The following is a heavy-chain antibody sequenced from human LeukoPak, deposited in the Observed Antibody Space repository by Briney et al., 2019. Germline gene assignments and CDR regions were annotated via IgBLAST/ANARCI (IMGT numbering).Heavy chain of an antibody. CDR2: ISAYNGNT. D-gene: IGHD2-15*01. J-gene: IGHJ4*02. CDR1: GYTFTSYG. V-gene: IGHV1-18*01. CDR3: ARASYCSNGSCYSDY. Sequence: GASVKVSCKASGYTFTSYGISWVRQAPGQGLEWMGWISAYNGNTNYAQKLKGRVTMTTDTSTSTAYMELRSLKSDDTAVYYCARASYCSNGSCYSDYWGQGTLVTVSS.